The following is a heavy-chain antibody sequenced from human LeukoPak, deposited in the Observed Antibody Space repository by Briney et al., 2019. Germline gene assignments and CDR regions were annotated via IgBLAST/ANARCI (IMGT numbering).Heavy chain of an antibody. CDR2: INPSGGST. CDR3: ARGSPGYFDDFDY. J-gene: IGHJ4*02. D-gene: IGHD3-9*01. Sequence: GASVKVSCKASGYTFTSYYMHWVRQAPGQGLEWMGIINPSGGSTNYAQKLQGRVTMTTDTSTSTAYMELRSLRSDDTAVYYCARGSPGYFDDFDYWGQGTLVTVSS. V-gene: IGHV1-46*01. CDR1: GYTFTSYY.